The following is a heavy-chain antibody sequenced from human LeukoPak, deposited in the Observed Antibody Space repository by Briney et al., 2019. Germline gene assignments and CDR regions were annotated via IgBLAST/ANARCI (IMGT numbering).Heavy chain of an antibody. CDR3: ARDLFSGWELSGPEYFQH. J-gene: IGHJ1*01. D-gene: IGHD1-26*01. CDR1: GFTFSSYA. V-gene: IGHV3-30*04. CDR2: ISYDGSNK. Sequence: GGSLRLSCAASGFTFSSYAMHWVRQAPGKGLEWVAVISYDGSNKYYADSVKGRFTISRDNSKNTLYLQMNSLRAEDTAVYYCARDLFSGWELSGPEYFQHWGQGTLVTVSS.